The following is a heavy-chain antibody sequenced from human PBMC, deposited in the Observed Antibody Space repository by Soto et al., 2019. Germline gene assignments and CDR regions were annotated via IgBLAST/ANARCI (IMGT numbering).Heavy chain of an antibody. CDR3: TTQTYYDYVWGSLYRYYFDY. CDR1: GFTFSNAW. V-gene: IGHV3-15*07. J-gene: IGHJ4*02. D-gene: IGHD3-16*01. Sequence: GGSLRLSCAASGFTFSNAWMNWVRQAPGKGLEWVGRIKSKTDGGTTDYAAPVKGRFTISRDDSKNTLYLQMNSLKTEDTAVYYCTTQTYYDYVWGSLYRYYFDYWGQGTLVTVSS. CDR2: IKSKTDGGTT.